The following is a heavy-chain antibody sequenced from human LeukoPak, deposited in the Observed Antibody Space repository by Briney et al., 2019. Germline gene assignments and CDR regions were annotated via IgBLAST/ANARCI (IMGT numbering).Heavy chain of an antibody. D-gene: IGHD3-3*01. J-gene: IGHJ4*02. V-gene: IGHV3-48*03. CDR2: ISSSGSTI. Sequence: GGSLRLSCAASGFTFSSYEMNWVRQAPGKGLEWVSYISSSGSTIYYADSVKGRFTISRDNAKNSLYLQMNSLRAEDTAVYYCARVPEDFWSGYLGYFDYWGQGTLVTVSS. CDR3: ARVPEDFWSGYLGYFDY. CDR1: GFTFSSYE.